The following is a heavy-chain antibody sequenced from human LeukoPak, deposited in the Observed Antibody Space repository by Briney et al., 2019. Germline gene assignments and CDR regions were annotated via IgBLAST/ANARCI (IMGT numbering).Heavy chain of an antibody. V-gene: IGHV1-8*03. CDR1: GYTFTSYD. D-gene: IGHD5-24*01. J-gene: IGHJ4*02. CDR3: ARVKPWDGYNPYYFDY. Sequence: GASVKVSCKASGYTFTSYDINWVRQATGQGLEWMGWINPNSGNTGYAQKFQGRVTITRNTSISTAYMELSSLRSEDTAVYYCARVKPWDGYNPYYFDYWGQGTLVTVSS. CDR2: INPNSGNT.